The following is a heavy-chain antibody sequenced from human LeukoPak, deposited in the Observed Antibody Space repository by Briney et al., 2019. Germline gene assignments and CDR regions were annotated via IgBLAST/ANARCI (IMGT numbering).Heavy chain of an antibody. CDR3: AKDIGWFDP. V-gene: IGHV3-23*01. CDR1: GFTVSSNY. CDR2: ISGTGDSP. J-gene: IGHJ5*02. Sequence: PTGGSLRLSCAASGFTVSSNYMNWVRQAPGKGLEWVSAISGTGDSPHYADSVKGRFTISRDNSKNTLYLQMNSLRAEDTAFYYCAKDIGWFDPWGQGTLVTVSS.